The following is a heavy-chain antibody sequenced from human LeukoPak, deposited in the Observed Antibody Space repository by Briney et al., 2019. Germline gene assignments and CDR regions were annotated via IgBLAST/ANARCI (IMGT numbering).Heavy chain of an antibody. D-gene: IGHD2-15*01. CDR1: GFTFSSYA. CDR3: ARDRLPYCSGGSCYLPFDY. CDR2: ISYDGSNK. Sequence: GGSLRLSCAASGFTFSSYAMHWVRQAPGKGLEWVAVISYDGSNKYYADSVKGRFTISRDNSKNTLYLQMNSLRAEDTAVYYCARDRLPYCSGGSCYLPFDYWGQGTLVTVSS. J-gene: IGHJ4*02. V-gene: IGHV3-30*04.